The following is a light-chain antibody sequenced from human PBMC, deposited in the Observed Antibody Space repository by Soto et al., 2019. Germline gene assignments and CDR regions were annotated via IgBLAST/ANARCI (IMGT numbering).Light chain of an antibody. CDR1: SSDVGSYNL. J-gene: IGLJ1*01. CDR2: EGS. CDR3: CSYAGSLSYV. V-gene: IGLV2-23*01. Sequence: QPVLTQPASVSGSPGQSITISCTGTSSDVGSYNLVSWYQQHPGKAPKLMIYEGSKRPSGVSNRFSGSKSGNTASLTISGLQAEDEADYYCCSYAGSLSYVFGTGTKLTVL.